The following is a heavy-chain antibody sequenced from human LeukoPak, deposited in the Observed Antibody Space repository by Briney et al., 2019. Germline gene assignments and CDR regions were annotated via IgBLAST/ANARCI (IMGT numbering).Heavy chain of an antibody. J-gene: IGHJ4*02. CDR2: ISGSGGST. D-gene: IGHD2-15*01. V-gene: IGHV3-23*01. Sequence: GGPLRLSCAASGFTFSSYAMSWVRQAPGKGLEWVSAISGSGGSTYYADSVKGRFTISRDNYKNTLYLQMNSLRAEDTAVYYCAKAGYCSGGSCYFPYYYDSSGYYFFDYWGQGTLVTVSS. CDR1: GFTFSSYA. CDR3: AKAGYCSGGSCYFPYYYDSSGYYFFDY.